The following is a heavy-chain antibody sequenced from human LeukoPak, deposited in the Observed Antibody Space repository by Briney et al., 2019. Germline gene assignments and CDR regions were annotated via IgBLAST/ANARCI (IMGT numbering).Heavy chain of an antibody. Sequence: SETLSLTCTVSGGSINVYYWTWVRQPAGKGLEWIGRIYTSGSTNFSPSLKSRVTMSVDPPKNQFSLRLNSVTAADTAVYYCARIYSQNWSEYYLDYWGQGILVTVSS. CDR3: ARIYSQNWSEYYLDY. J-gene: IGHJ4*02. V-gene: IGHV4-4*07. D-gene: IGHD1-1*01. CDR1: GGSINVYY. CDR2: IYTSGST.